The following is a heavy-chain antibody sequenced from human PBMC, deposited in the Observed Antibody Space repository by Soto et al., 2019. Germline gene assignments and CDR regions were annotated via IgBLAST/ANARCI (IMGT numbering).Heavy chain of an antibody. CDR2: ISSSSSYI. Sequence: EVQLVESGGGLVKPGGSLRLSCAASGFTFSSYSMNWVRQAPGKGLEWVSSISSSSSYIYYADSVKGRFTISRDNAKNSLYLQMTSLRAEATAVYYCARELIDGSYCLAFDIWGQGTMVTVSS. CDR1: GFTFSSYS. J-gene: IGHJ3*02. V-gene: IGHV3-21*01. CDR3: ARELIDGSYCLAFDI. D-gene: IGHD1-26*01.